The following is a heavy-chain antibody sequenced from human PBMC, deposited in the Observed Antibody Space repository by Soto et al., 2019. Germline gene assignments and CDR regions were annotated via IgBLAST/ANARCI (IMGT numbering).Heavy chain of an antibody. Sequence: PGGSLRLSCAASGFTFSSYSMNWIRQPPGKGLEWIGFVRYSGSTSYKLSLKSRVTISLDTSKRLFSLTLRSVTAADTAVYYCATTARNDVTGTVLHYWGQGTLVTVSS. CDR2: VRYSGST. J-gene: IGHJ4*02. CDR3: ATTARNDVTGTVLHY. D-gene: IGHD6-19*01. V-gene: IGHV4-59*08. CDR1: GFTFSSYS.